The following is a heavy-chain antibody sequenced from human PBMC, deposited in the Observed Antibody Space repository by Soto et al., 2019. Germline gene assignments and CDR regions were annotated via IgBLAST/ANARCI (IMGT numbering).Heavy chain of an antibody. V-gene: IGHV1-2*02. Sequence: ASVKVSCKASGYTFTGYYMHWVRQAPGQGLEWMGWINPNSGGTNYAQKFQGRVTMTRDTSISTAYMELSRLRSDDTAVYYCARDRAGVDYSKYGMDAFDSWGQGTMVTVSS. CDR2: INPNSGGT. CDR3: ARDRAGVDYSKYGMDAFDS. D-gene: IGHD4-4*01. CDR1: GYTFTGYY. J-gene: IGHJ3*02.